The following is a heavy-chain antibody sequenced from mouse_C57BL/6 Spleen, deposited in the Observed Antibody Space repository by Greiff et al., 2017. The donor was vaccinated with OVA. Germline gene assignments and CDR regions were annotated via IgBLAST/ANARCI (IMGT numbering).Heavy chain of an antibody. CDR1: GFTFSSYA. D-gene: IGHD2-4*01. V-gene: IGHV5-4*01. CDR3: ARVDYDYDYFDY. Sequence: EVQWVESGGGLVKPGGSLKLSCAASGFTFSSYAMSWVRQTPEKRLEWVATISDGGSYTYYPDNVKGRFTISRDNAKNNLYLQMSHLKSEDTAMYYCARVDYDYDYFDYWGQGTTLTVSS. J-gene: IGHJ2*01. CDR2: ISDGGSYT.